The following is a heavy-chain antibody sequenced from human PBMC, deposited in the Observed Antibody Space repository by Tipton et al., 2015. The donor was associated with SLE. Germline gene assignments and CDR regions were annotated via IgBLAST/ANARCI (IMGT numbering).Heavy chain of an antibody. D-gene: IGHD6-13*01. CDR1: GFTFSNYG. CDR2: IWYDGSNE. J-gene: IGHJ5*02. V-gene: IGHV3-33*01. Sequence: QLVQSGGGVVQPGKSLRLSCAASGFTFSNYGMHWVRQAPGKGLEWVARIWYDGSNEHYADSVKGRFTISRDNSRNTLSLQINRLRVEDTAVYFCARDYSSSRGNWLDPWGQGTLVTVSS. CDR3: ARDYSSSRGNWLDP.